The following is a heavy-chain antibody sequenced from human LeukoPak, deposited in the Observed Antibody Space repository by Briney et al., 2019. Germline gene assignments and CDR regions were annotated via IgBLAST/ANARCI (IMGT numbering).Heavy chain of an antibody. D-gene: IGHD5-18*01. CDR2: ISYDGTNK. J-gene: IGHJ4*02. V-gene: IGHV3-30*02. CDR1: GFTFSSYG. Sequence: PGGSLRLSCAASGFTFSSYGMHWVRQAPGKGLEWVTFISYDGTNKNYADSVKGRFTTSRDNSKNTLYLEMNNLRVEDTAVYYCATDANLDSVGDYWGQGSLVTVSS. CDR3: ATDANLDSVGDY.